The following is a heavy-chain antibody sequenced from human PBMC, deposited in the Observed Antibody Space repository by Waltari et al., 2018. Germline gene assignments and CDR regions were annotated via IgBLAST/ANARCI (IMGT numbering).Heavy chain of an antibody. CDR3: ARDADYGDYGYYFDY. V-gene: IGHV3-30-3*01. D-gene: IGHD4-17*01. CDR2: ISYDGSNK. J-gene: IGHJ4*02. Sequence: QVQLVEFGGGVVQPGRSLRLSCAASGFTFSSYAMHWVRQAPGKGLEWVAVISYDGSNKYYADSVKGRFTISRDNSKNTLYLQMNSRRAEDTAVYYCARDADYGDYGYYFDYWGQGTLVTVSS. CDR1: GFTFSSYA.